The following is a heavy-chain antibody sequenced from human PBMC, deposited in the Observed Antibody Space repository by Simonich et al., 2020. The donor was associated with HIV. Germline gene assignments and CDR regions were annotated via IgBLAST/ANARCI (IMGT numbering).Heavy chain of an antibody. D-gene: IGHD1-26*01. CDR3: ARGWELLHAFDY. CDR1: GYTFINYA. CDR2: INVGNGKT. Sequence: QVQLVQSGAEVKKPGASVKVSCKASGYTFINYAMHWVRQAPGQRLEWMGWINVGNGKTKYSQKFQGRVTITRDTSASTAYMELSSLRSEDTAVYYCARGWELLHAFDYWGQGTLVTVSS. V-gene: IGHV1-3*01. J-gene: IGHJ4*02.